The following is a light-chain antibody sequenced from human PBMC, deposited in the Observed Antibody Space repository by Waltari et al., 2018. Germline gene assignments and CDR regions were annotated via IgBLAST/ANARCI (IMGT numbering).Light chain of an antibody. CDR2: TAS. V-gene: IGKV1-5*03. J-gene: IGKJ4*01. CDR1: QSISKW. Sequence: DIQMTQSPSTLSASVGDRVIFSCRASQSISKWLAWYKQKPGKAPKLLIYTASTLESGVPSRFSGSGSGTEFTLTISSLQPDDFATYYCQQYNSYSLLSFGGGTKVEIK. CDR3: QQYNSYSLLS.